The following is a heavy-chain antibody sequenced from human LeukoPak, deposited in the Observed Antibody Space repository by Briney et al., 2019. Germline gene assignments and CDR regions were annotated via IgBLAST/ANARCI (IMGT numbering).Heavy chain of an antibody. J-gene: IGHJ6*03. D-gene: IGHD6-13*01. Sequence: SETLSLTCAVYGGSFSGYYWSWIRLPPGKGLEWSGEIYHSGSTNYNPSLKSRVTISVDTSKNQFSLKLSSVTAADTAVYYCARRHRSSWFGKVGYYYCMDVWGKGTTVTISS. CDR3: ARRHRSSWFGKVGYYYCMDV. CDR2: IYHSGST. V-gene: IGHV4-34*01. CDR1: GGSFSGYY.